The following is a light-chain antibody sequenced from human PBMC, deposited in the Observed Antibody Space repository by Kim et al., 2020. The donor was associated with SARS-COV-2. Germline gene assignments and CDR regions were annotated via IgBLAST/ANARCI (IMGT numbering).Light chain of an antibody. CDR2: DVT. V-gene: IGLV2-14*03. J-gene: IGLJ3*02. CDR1: AYTY. CDR3: ASYTTRSTWV. Sequence: AYTYVSWYQQHPNKAPKLMIYDVTKRPSGVSSRFSGSKSGNTASLTISGLQAEDEADYCASYTTRSTWVFGGGTQLTVL.